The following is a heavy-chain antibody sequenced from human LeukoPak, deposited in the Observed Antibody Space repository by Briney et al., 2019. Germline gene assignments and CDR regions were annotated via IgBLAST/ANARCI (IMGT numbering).Heavy chain of an antibody. CDR2: ISYDGSNK. CDR1: GFTFSSYG. CDR3: AKLAVAGLDFDY. J-gene: IGHJ4*02. D-gene: IGHD6-19*01. Sequence: GGSLRLSCAASGFTFSSYGMHWVRQAPGKGLEWVAVISYDGSNKYYADSVKGRFTISRDNSKNTLYLQMNSLRAEGTAVYYCAKLAVAGLDFDYWGQGTLVTVSS. V-gene: IGHV3-30*18.